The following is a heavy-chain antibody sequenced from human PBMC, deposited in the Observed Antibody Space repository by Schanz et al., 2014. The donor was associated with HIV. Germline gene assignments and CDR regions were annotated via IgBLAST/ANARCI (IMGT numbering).Heavy chain of an antibody. CDR2: ISNDESNK. J-gene: IGHJ4*02. CDR3: AKGLRQWLVLGVSDY. Sequence: VQLVESGGGVVQPGRSLRLSFAVSGFIFSNYGMHWVRQGPGKGQGWGAIISNDESNKYYADSVKGRFTIARDNSKNTLYLQMNSLRAEDTAVYYCAKGLRQWLVLGVSDYWGQGTLVTVSS. CDR1: GFIFSNYG. V-gene: IGHV3-30*18. D-gene: IGHD6-19*01.